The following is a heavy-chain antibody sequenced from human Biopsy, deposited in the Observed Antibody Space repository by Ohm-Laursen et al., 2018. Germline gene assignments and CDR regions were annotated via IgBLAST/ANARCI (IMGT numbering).Heavy chain of an antibody. V-gene: IGHV3-30*18. J-gene: IGHJ3*02. D-gene: IGHD6-19*01. CDR3: AKDGGQWLGGAFDI. CDR1: GFGMYA. CDR2: IAYDGSNK. Sequence: SLRLSCAAFGFGMYAMHWVRQPPGKGLEWLAVIAYDGSNKYYAESVKGQFTISRDRSRDTVHLQMNSLRYEDTALYYCAKDGGQWLGGAFDIWGHGTMVSVSS.